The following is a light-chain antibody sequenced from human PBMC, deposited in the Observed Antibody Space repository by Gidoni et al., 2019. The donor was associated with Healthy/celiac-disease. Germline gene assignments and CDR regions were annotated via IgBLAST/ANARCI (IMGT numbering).Light chain of an antibody. CDR1: QDISNY. J-gene: IGKJ3*01. CDR2: DAS. V-gene: IGKV1-33*01. Sequence: DIQMPQSPSSLSASVGDRVTITCQASQDISNYLTWYQQKPGKAPKLLIYDASNLETGVPSRFSGSGSGTDFTFTISSLQPEDIATYYCQQYDNFPPTFGPGTKVDIK. CDR3: QQYDNFPPT.